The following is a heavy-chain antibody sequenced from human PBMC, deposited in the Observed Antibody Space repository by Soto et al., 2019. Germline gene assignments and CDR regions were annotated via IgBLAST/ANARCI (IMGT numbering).Heavy chain of an antibody. J-gene: IGHJ4*02. CDR1: GFTFSSYS. Sequence: GGSLRLSCAASGFTFSSYSMNWVRQAPGKGLEWVSYISSSSSTKYYADSVKGRFTISRDNTKNPRYLQMNRRKDETTAVYYCAKDPDYYDSSGYRPLWGQGTLVTVSS. D-gene: IGHD3-22*01. CDR2: ISSSSSTK. V-gene: IGHV3-48*02. CDR3: AKDPDYYDSSGYRPL.